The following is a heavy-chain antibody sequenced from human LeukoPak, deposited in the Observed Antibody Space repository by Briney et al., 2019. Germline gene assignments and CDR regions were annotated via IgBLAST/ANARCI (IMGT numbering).Heavy chain of an antibody. CDR2: IYYSGST. J-gene: IGHJ6*03. CDR1: EFSVGSNY. D-gene: IGHD2-2*01. V-gene: IGHV4-59*02. Sequence: GSLRLSCAASEFSVGSNYMTWVRQAPGKGLEWIGYIYYSGSTNYNPSLKSRVTISVDTSKNQFSLKLSSVIAADTAVYYCARTTEGYCSSASCFGFSYSYYMDVWGKGTTVTISS. CDR3: ARTTEGYCSSASCFGFSYSYYMDV.